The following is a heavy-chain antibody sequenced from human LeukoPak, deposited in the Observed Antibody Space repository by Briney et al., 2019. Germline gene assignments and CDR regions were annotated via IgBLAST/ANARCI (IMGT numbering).Heavy chain of an antibody. CDR1: GFTFSSYA. CDR2: ISYDGSNK. J-gene: IGHJ4*02. V-gene: IGHV3-30*04. CDR3: ARDHWMAKTNFDY. D-gene: IGHD5-24*01. Sequence: GGSLRLSCAASGFTFSSYAMHWVRQAPGKGLEWVAVISYDGSNKYYADSVKGRFTISRDNAKNSLYLQMNSLRAEDTAVYYCARDHWMAKTNFDYWGQGTLVTVSS.